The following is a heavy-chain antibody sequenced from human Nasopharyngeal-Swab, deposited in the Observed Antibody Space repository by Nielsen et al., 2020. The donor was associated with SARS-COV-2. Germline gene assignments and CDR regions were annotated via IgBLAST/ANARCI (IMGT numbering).Heavy chain of an antibody. CDR3: TRDCGGDCYSFDY. V-gene: IGHV5-51*01. J-gene: IGHJ4*02. Sequence: GGSLRLSCKGSGYSFTSYWIGWVRQMPGKGLGWMGIIYPGDSDTRYSPSFQGQVTISADKSISTAYLQWSSLKASDTAMYYCTRDCGGDCYSFDYWGQGTLVTVSS. D-gene: IGHD2-21*02. CDR1: GYSFTSYW. CDR2: IYPGDSDT.